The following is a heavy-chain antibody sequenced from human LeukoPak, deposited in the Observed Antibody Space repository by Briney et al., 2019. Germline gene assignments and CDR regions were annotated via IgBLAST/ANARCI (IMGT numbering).Heavy chain of an antibody. J-gene: IGHJ4*02. Sequence: PSQTLSLACTVSGGSIRSYYWSWIRQPPGKGLEWTGENNHRGSTKYNPSLKSRVTISVDTSKNQFSLKLSSVAAADTAVYYCARGSRVYYGSGNGGFDYWGQGTLVTVSS. CDR2: NNHRGST. CDR3: ARGSRVYYGSGNGGFDY. CDR1: GGSIRSYY. D-gene: IGHD3-10*01. V-gene: IGHV4-34*01.